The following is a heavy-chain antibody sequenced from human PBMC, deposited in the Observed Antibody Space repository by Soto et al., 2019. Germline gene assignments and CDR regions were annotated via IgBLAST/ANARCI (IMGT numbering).Heavy chain of an antibody. D-gene: IGHD2-15*01. Sequence: SETLSLTCTVSGGSISSGGYYWSWIHQHPGKGLEWIGYIYYSGSTYYNPSLKSRVTISVDTSKNQFSLKLSSVTAADTAVYYCARAFRYCSGGSCKTPAEYFQHWGQGTLVTVSS. CDR3: ARAFRYCSGGSCKTPAEYFQH. J-gene: IGHJ1*01. CDR2: IYYSGST. CDR1: GGSISSGGYY. V-gene: IGHV4-31*03.